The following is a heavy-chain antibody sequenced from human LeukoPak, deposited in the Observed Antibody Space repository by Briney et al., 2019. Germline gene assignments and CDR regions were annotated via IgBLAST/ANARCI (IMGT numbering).Heavy chain of an antibody. CDR2: IYHSGST. CDR1: GYSISSGYY. Sequence: SETLSLTCAVSGYSISSGYYWGWIRPPPGKGLEWIGSIYHSGSTYYNPSLKSRVTISVDTSKNQFSLKLSSVTAADTAVYYCAGLGYCSSTSCPTIDYWGQGTLVTVSS. J-gene: IGHJ4*02. V-gene: IGHV4-38-2*01. CDR3: AGLGYCSSTSCPTIDY. D-gene: IGHD2-2*01.